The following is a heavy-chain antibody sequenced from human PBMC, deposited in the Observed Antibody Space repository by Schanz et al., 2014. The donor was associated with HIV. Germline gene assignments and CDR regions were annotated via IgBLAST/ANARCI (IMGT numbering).Heavy chain of an antibody. Sequence: QVQLVESGGGVVQPGRSLRLSCAASGFTFSNYGMHWVLQAPGKGLEWVAFISYDGSNKYYADSVKGRFTISRDSSKNTLYLQMSSLRAEDTAMYYCARGGIWEWDQPDFDYWGQGTLVTVSS. CDR3: ARGGIWEWDQPDFDY. V-gene: IGHV3-30*03. CDR1: GFTFSNYG. CDR2: ISYDGSNK. D-gene: IGHD2-15*01. J-gene: IGHJ4*02.